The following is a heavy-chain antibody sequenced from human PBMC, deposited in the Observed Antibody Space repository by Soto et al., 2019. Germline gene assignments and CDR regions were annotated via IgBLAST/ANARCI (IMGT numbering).Heavy chain of an antibody. Sequence: PGGSLRPSCAASGFTFSRYSMNWVRQAPGKGLEWVSSISSSSSYIYYTDSVKGRFTISRGNATNSLYLQTDSPRAEDWAGYYSARAGAYSSSSFDYWGQGTLVTVSS. CDR2: ISSSSSYI. V-gene: IGHV3-21*01. CDR1: GFTFSRYS. J-gene: IGHJ4*02. CDR3: ARAGAYSSSSFDY. D-gene: IGHD6-6*01.